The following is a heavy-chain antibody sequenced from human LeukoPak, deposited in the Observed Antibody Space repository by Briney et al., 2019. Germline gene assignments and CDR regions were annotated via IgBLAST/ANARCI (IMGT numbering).Heavy chain of an antibody. CDR2: IYYSGST. CDR1: GGSISSYY. V-gene: IGHV4-39*07. CDR3: ARGEPRSGYYYYYYYYMDV. D-gene: IGHD3-22*01. J-gene: IGHJ6*03. Sequence: KSSETLSLTCTVSGGSISSYYWGWIRQPPGKGLEWIGSIYYSGSTYYNPSLKSRVTISVDTSKNQFSLKLSSVTAADTAVYYCARGEPRSGYYYYYYYYMDVWGKGTTVTVSS.